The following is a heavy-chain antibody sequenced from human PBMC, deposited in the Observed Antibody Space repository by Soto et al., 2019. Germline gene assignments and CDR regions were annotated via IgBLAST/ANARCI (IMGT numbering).Heavy chain of an antibody. CDR2: IYYSGST. Sequence: PSETLSLTCTVSGGSISSYYWSWIRQPPGKGLEWIGYIYYSGSTNYNPSLKSRVTISVDTSKNQFSLKLSSVTAADTAVYHCARLSLWFGEHHDAFDIWGQGTMVTVSS. J-gene: IGHJ3*02. V-gene: IGHV4-59*08. CDR1: GGSISSYY. CDR3: ARLSLWFGEHHDAFDI. D-gene: IGHD3-10*01.